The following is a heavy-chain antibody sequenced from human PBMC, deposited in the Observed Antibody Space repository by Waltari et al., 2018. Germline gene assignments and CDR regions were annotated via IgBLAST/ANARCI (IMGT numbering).Heavy chain of an antibody. J-gene: IGHJ6*02. V-gene: IGHV3-30*01. CDR1: GFTFSSYA. CDR2: ISYDGSNK. D-gene: IGHD3-10*01. CDR3: ARGRVYGMDV. Sequence: QVQLVESGGGVVQPGRSLRLSCAASGFTFSSYAMHWVRQAPGKGLEWVAVISYDGSNKYYADSVKGRFTISRDNSKNTLYLQMNSLRAEDTAVYYCARGRVYGMDVWGQGTTVTVSS.